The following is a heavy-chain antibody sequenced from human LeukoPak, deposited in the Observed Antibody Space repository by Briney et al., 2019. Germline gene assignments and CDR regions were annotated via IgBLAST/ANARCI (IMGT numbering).Heavy chain of an antibody. J-gene: IGHJ3*02. D-gene: IGHD3-3*01. CDR3: ASGSKYYDFWSGYYTSDAFDI. CDR1: GFTFSSYG. CDR2: IRYDGSNK. Sequence: GGSLRLSCAASGFTFSSYGMHWVRQAPGKGLEWVAFIRYDGSNKYYADSVKGRFTISRDNSKNTLYLQMNSLRAEDTAVYYCASGSKYYDFWSGYYTSDAFDIWGQGTMVTVSS. V-gene: IGHV3-30*02.